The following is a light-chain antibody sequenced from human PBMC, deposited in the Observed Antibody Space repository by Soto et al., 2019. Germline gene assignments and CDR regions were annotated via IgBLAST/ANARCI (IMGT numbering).Light chain of an antibody. J-gene: IGLJ2*01. V-gene: IGLV2-8*01. CDR1: SSDVGGYNY. CDR2: EVS. CDR3: SSYAGSNNHVV. Sequence: QSALTQPPSASGSPGQSVPISCTGTSSDVGGYNYVSWYQQHPGKAPKLMIYEVSKRPSGVPDRFSGSKSGNTASLTVSGLQAEDEADYYCSSYAGSNNHVVFGGGTQLTVL.